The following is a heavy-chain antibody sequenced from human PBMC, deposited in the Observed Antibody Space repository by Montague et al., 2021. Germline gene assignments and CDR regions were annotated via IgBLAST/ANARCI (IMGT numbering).Heavy chain of an antibody. Sequence: SLRLSCAASGFTFSSYWMHWVRQAPGKGLVWVSRISTDGSSTTYAASAKGRFITSRDNAKNMLYLQMNSLRAEDTAVYYCTFYKFREAPRGFDDWGRGTLVTVSA. CDR1: GFTFSSYW. CDR2: ISTDGSST. D-gene: IGHD3-10*01. V-gene: IGHV3-74*01. J-gene: IGHJ4*02. CDR3: TFYKFREAPRGFDD.